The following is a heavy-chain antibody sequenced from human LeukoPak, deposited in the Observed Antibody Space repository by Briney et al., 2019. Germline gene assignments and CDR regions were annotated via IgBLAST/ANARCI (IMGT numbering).Heavy chain of an antibody. CDR2: ISSGSTTM. J-gene: IGHJ5*01. CDR3: ARDRGNSAYGAWFDS. Sequence: GGSLRLSCAASGLTFSSHDMNWVRQGPGKGLEWLSYISSGSTTMDYADSVKGRFTISRDNAKNSLFLQMNSLRAEDTGIYYCARDRGNSAYGAWFDSWGQGTLVTVSS. D-gene: IGHD5-12*01. V-gene: IGHV3-48*03. CDR1: GLTFSSHD.